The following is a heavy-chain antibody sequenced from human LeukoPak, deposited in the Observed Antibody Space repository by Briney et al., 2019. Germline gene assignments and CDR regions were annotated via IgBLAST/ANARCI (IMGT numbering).Heavy chain of an antibody. CDR1: GGSISSSSYY. V-gene: IGHV4-39*01. Sequence: SETLSLTCTVSGGSISSSSYYWGWIRQPPGKGLEWIGSIYYSGSTPYNPSLKSRVTISVDTSKNQFSLKLSSVTAADTAVYYCARLPTITFFDYWGQGTLVTVSS. CDR3: ARLPTITFFDY. J-gene: IGHJ4*02. CDR2: IYYSGST. D-gene: IGHD5-12*01.